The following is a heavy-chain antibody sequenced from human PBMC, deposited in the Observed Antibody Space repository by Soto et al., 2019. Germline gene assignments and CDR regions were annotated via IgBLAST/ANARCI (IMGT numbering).Heavy chain of an antibody. V-gene: IGHV3-30*18. CDR1: GFTFNTYG. Sequence: PGGSLRLSCAASGFTFNTYGMYWVRQAPGKVLEWVAAISYDGSNKYHADSVKGRFTISRDNSKNTLYLQMNSLRVEDTAVYYCANDIVRYTNGACDYWGQGALVTVSS. J-gene: IGHJ4*02. D-gene: IGHD2-21*01. CDR3: ANDIVRYTNGACDY. CDR2: ISYDGSNK.